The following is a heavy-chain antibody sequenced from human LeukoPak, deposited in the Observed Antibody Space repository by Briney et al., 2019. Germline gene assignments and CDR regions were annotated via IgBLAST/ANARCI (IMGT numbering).Heavy chain of an antibody. CDR1: GGSFSGYY. CDR2: INHSGST. CDR3: GSFRDGYPRGMDV. D-gene: IGHD5-24*01. V-gene: IGHV4-34*01. Sequence: SETLSLTCAVYGGSFSGYYWSWIRQPPGKGLEWIGEINHSGSTNYNPPLKSRVTISVNTSKNQFSLKLSSVTAADTAVYYCGSFRDGYPRGMDVWGQGTTVTVSS. J-gene: IGHJ6*02.